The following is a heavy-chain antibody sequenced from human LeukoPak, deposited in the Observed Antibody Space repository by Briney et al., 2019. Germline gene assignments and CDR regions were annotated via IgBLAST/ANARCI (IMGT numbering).Heavy chain of an antibody. CDR3: ARDPAPYGSGTPRVYFDY. V-gene: IGHV3-23*01. J-gene: IGHJ4*02. Sequence: GGSLRLSCAASGFTFSSYGMSWVRQSPGKGLEWVSAISGSGASIYFADSVKGRFTISRDNAKNSLYLQMNSLRAEDTAVYYCARDPAPYGSGTPRVYFDYWGQGTLVTVSS. CDR1: GFTFSSYG. D-gene: IGHD3-10*01. CDR2: ISGSGASI.